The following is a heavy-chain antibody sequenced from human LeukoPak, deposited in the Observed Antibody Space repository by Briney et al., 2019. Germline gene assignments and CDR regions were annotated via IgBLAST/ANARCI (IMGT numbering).Heavy chain of an antibody. D-gene: IGHD3-10*01. V-gene: IGHV1-3*01. J-gene: IGHJ3*02. CDR3: ARVTMVRGVIRAFDI. Sequence: ASVKVPCKASGYTFTSYAMHWVRQAPGQRLEWMGWINAGNGNTKYSQKFQGRVTITRDTSASTAYMELSSLRSEDTAVYYCARVTMVRGVIRAFDIWGQGTMVTVSS. CDR1: GYTFTSYA. CDR2: INAGNGNT.